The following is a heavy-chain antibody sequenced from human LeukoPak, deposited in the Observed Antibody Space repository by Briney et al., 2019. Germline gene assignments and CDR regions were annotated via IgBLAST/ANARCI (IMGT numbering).Heavy chain of an antibody. CDR1: GGSISSGAYY. D-gene: IGHD6-25*01. J-gene: IGHJ4*02. CDR3: ARHLAGHPTMSSGWHANFDY. CDR2: IYYTGTT. Sequence: SQTLSLTCSVSGGSISSGAYYWSWIRQHPGRGLEWIATIYYTGTTFYNPYLKSRVTMSVDTSKNQFSLRLTSVTAADTALYYCARHLAGHPTMSSGWHANFDYWGQGTLVTVSS. V-gene: IGHV4-30-2*03.